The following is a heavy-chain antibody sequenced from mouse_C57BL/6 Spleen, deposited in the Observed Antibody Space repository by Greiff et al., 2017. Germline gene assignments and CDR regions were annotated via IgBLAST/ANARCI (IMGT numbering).Heavy chain of an antibody. CDR3: ARGGDYGSSFDY. V-gene: IGHV1-22*01. J-gene: IGHJ2*01. Sequence: VQLQPSGPELVKPGASVQMSCKASGYTFTDYYMHWVKQSPGKSLAWIGYINPNNGGTSYNQKFKGKATLTVNKSSSTAYMELRSLTSEDSAVYYCARGGDYGSSFDYWGQGTTLTVSS. CDR2: INPNNGGT. CDR1: GYTFTDYY. D-gene: IGHD1-1*01.